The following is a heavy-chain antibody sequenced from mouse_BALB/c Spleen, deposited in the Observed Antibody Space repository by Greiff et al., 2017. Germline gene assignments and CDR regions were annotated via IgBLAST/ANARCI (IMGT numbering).Heavy chain of an antibody. Sequence: DVMLVESGGGLVKPGGSLKLSCAASGFTFSSYAMSWVRQTPEKRLEWVASISSGGSTYYPDSVKGRCTISRDNARNILYVQMSSLRSEDTAMYYCARGGEYDGLFAYWGKGTLVTVSA. J-gene: IGHJ3*01. D-gene: IGHD2-14*01. CDR3: ARGGEYDGLFAY. V-gene: IGHV5-6-5*01. CDR2: ISSGGST. CDR1: GFTFSSYA.